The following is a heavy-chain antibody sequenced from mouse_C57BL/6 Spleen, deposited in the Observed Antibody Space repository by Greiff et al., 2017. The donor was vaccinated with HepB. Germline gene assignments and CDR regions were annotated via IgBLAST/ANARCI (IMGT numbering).Heavy chain of an antibody. CDR2: ISYDGSN. Sequence: EVQLVESGPGLVKPSQSLSLTCSVTGYSITSGYYWNWIRQFPGNKLEWMGYISYDGSNNYNPSLKNRISITRDTSKNQFFLKLNSVTTEDTATYYCAREGSSGTWFAYWGQGTLVTVSA. CDR3: AREGSSGTWFAY. D-gene: IGHD3-2*02. V-gene: IGHV3-6*01. CDR1: GYSITSGYY. J-gene: IGHJ3*01.